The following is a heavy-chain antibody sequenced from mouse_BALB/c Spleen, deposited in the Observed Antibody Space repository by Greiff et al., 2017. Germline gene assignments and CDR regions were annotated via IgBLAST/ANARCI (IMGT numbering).Heavy chain of an antibody. D-gene: IGHD2-4*01. J-gene: IGHJ4*01. Sequence: QVQLQQSGAELVRPGSSVKISCKASGYAFSSYWMNWVKQRPGQGLEWIGQIYPGDGDTNYNGKFKGKATLTADKSSSTAYMQLSSLTSEDSAVYFCARREDADDYYYAMDYWGQGTSVTVSS. CDR2: IYPGDGDT. CDR3: ARREDADDYYYAMDY. CDR1: GYAFSSYW. V-gene: IGHV1-80*01.